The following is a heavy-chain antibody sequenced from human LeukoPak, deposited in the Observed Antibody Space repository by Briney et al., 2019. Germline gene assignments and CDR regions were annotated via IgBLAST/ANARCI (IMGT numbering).Heavy chain of an antibody. D-gene: IGHD3-22*01. CDR3: AKDKSYFDSTGYRYFDY. J-gene: IGHJ4*02. V-gene: IGHV3-30*02. Sequence: HAGGSLRLSCAASGFTFSSSGMHWVRQAPGKGLEWVAFIRYDGSIQYYADSVKGRFTLSRDSSKNTLYLQMNSLRPEDTAVYYCAKDKSYFDSTGYRYFDYWGQETLVTVSS. CDR1: GFTFSSSG. CDR2: IRYDGSIQ.